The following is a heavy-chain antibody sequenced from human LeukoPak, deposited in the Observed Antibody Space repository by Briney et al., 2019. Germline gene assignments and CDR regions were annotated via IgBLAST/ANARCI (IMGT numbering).Heavy chain of an antibody. CDR1: GGTFSSYA. CDR2: IIPIFGTA. CDR3: ARERRGDIVVVPAAKNWFDP. J-gene: IGHJ5*02. Sequence: SVKVSCKASGGTFSSYAISWVRQAPGQGLEWMGGIIPIFGTANYAQKFQGRVTITADESTSTAYMELSSLRSEDTAVYYCARERRGDIVVVPAAKNWFDPWGQGTLVTVSS. V-gene: IGHV1-69*13. D-gene: IGHD2-2*01.